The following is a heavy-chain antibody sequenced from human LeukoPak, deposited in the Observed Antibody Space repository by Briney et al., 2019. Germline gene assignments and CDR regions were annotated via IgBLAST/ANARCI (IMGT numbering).Heavy chain of an antibody. CDR3: ARTGNYDFWSGYSIDY. CDR2: INAGNGNT. Sequence: ASVTVSCTASGYTFTSYAMHWVRQAPGQRLEWMGWINAGNGNTKYSQKFQGRVTITRDTSASTAYMELSSLRSEDTAVYYCARTGNYDFWSGYSIDYWGQGTLVTVSS. V-gene: IGHV1-3*01. CDR1: GYTFTSYA. J-gene: IGHJ4*02. D-gene: IGHD3-3*01.